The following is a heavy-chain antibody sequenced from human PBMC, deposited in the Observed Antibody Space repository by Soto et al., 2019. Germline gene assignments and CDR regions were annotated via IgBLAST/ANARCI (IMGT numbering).Heavy chain of an antibody. D-gene: IGHD3-22*01. Sequence: QVQLVESGGGVVQPGRSLRLSCAASGFTFSSYGMHWVRQAPGKGLEWVAVIWYDGSNKYYADSVKGRFTISRDNSKNSLYLQMHSLRAEDTAVYYCARASTYYYDSSGYLGIVYWGQGTLVAVSS. V-gene: IGHV3-33*01. CDR3: ARASTYYYDSSGYLGIVY. CDR2: IWYDGSNK. CDR1: GFTFSSYG. J-gene: IGHJ4*02.